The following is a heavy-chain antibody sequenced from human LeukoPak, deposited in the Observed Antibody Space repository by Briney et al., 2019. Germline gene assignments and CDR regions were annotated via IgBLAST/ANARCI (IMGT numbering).Heavy chain of an antibody. J-gene: IGHJ4*02. CDR1: GYSMSSGYY. CDR2: MYHIGST. D-gene: IGHD2-15*01. V-gene: IGHV4-38-2*02. CDR3: ARHREDIVVVVAATVSPRGYFDY. Sequence: SETLSLTCTVSGYSMSSGYYWGWIRQPPERGLEWIGSMYHIGSTYYNPSLKSRVTISVDTSKNQFSLKLSSVTAADTAVYYCARHREDIVVVVAATVSPRGYFDYWGQGTLVTVSS.